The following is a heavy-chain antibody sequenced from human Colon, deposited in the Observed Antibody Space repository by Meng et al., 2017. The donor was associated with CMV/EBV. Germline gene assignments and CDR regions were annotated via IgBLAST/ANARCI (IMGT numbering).Heavy chain of an antibody. D-gene: IGHD4-11*01. J-gene: IGHJ5*01. CDR1: GYTFAGYY. Sequence: CKASGYTFAGYYIHWLRQAPGQGLEWLGTINPDGGGTDYAQKFQGRVTMTRDTSTSTVYMELSSLTSGDTAVYYCARDRPYINQRNWFDSWGQGSLVTVSS. CDR3: ARDRPYINQRNWFDS. V-gene: IGHV1-46*01. CDR2: INPDGGGT.